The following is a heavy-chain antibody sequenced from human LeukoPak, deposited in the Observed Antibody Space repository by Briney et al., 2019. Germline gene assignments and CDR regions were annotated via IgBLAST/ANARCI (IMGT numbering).Heavy chain of an antibody. CDR3: AKLASGSYTDY. CDR1: GFTFNNYG. V-gene: IGHV3-23*01. J-gene: IGHJ4*02. Sequence: GGSLRLSCAASGFTFNNYGMSWVRQAPGKGLEWVSAIGGGGGSTYFADSVKGRFTISRDNSKNTLYLQMNSLRAEDTAVYSCAKLASGSYTDYWGQGTLVTVSS. D-gene: IGHD3-10*01. CDR2: IGGGGGST.